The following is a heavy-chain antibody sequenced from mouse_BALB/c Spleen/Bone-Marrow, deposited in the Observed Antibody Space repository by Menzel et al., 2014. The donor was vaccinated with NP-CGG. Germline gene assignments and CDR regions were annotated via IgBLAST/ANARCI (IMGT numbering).Heavy chain of an antibody. V-gene: IGHV1-18*01. CDR1: GYSITGYT. J-gene: IGHJ4*01. Sequence: EVQLQQSGPELVKPGTSMKISCKASGYSITGYTMNWVKQSPGKNLEWIGLINPNNGGTSYNQKFKDKATLTVDKSSSTAYMELLSLTSEDSAVYYCASASAMDYWGQGTSVTVSS. CDR3: ASASAMDY. CDR2: INPNNGGT.